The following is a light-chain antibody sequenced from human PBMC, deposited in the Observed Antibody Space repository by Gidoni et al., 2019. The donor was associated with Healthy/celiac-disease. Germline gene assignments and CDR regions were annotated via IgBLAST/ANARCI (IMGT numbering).Light chain of an antibody. CDR3: QQYDNLPIT. V-gene: IGKV1-33*01. J-gene: IGKJ5*01. CDR1: QDISNY. CDR2: DAS. Sequence: DIQMTQSPSSLSASVGDRVTITCQASQDISNYLNWYQQKTGKAPKLLIYDASNLETGVPSRFSGSGSGTDFTFTISSLQPEDIATYYCQQYDNLPITFXQXTRLXIK.